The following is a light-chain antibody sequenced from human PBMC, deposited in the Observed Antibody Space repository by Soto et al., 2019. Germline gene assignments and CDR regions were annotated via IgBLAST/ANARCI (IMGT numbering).Light chain of an antibody. CDR1: QSISSY. J-gene: IGKJ1*01. V-gene: IGKV1-39*01. CDR2: AAS. CDR3: QQSYSRT. Sequence: DIQMTQSPSSLSASVGDRVTITCRASQSISSYLNWYQQKPGKAPKLLIYAASSLQSGVPSRFSGSGSGTDFTLTISSRQPEDFATYYCQQSYSRTFGQGTKVEIK.